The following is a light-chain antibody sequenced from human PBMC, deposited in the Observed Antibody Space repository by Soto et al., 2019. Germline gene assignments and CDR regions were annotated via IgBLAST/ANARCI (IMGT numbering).Light chain of an antibody. CDR2: GAS. V-gene: IGKV3D-15*02. Sequence: SPLPLSLPPAARATLSCRASQSVSTNLAWYQQKPGQGPRLLIFGASTRAIGIPARFSGSGSGTDFTLTISSLQSEDFAVYYCQHYNELPLTFGGGTKVDI. CDR1: QSVSTN. CDR3: QHYNELPLT. J-gene: IGKJ4*01.